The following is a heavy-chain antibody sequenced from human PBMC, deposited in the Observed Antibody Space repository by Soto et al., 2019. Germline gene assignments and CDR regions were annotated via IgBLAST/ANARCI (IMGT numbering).Heavy chain of an antibody. CDR2: MTYDGATE. V-gene: IGHV3-30*14. Sequence: QVHLVESGGGVVQPGRSLRLSCAASGFTFSDYVIHCVRQAAGKGLEWVASMTYDGATEYYADSVKGRFTMSRDNSMRPLSLQMNSLRHKDTAVYYCARVRLSNGVTAALDVWGQGTTVTVSS. CDR1: GFTFSDYV. CDR3: ARVRLSNGVTAALDV. J-gene: IGHJ3*01. D-gene: IGHD2-21*02.